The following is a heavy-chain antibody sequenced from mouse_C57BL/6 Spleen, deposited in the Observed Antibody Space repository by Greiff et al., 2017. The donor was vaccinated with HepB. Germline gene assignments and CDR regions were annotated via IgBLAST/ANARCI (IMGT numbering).Heavy chain of an antibody. CDR3: AKRGDYYGSSLGYDFDY. D-gene: IGHD1-1*01. V-gene: IGHV1-77*01. CDR1: GYTFTDYY. Sequence: VQLQQSGAELVKPGASVKISCKASGYTFTDYYINWVKQRPGPGLEWIGKIGPGSGSTYYNEKFKGKATLTADKSSSTAYLQLSSLTSEDAAVYFCAKRGDYYGSSLGYDFDYWGQGTTLTVSS. CDR2: IGPGSGST. J-gene: IGHJ2*01.